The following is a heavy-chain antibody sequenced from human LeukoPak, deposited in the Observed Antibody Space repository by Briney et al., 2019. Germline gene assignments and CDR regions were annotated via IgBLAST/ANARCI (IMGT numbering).Heavy chain of an antibody. CDR3: ARVSSGWWPWYFDL. Sequence: GGSLRLSCAASGFTFSSYWMSWVRQAPGKGLEWVANIKQDGSEKYYVDSVKGRFTISRDNAKNSLYLQMNSLRAEDTAVYYCARVSSGWWPWYFDLWGRGTLVTVSS. CDR2: IKQDGSEK. V-gene: IGHV3-7*01. D-gene: IGHD6-13*01. J-gene: IGHJ2*01. CDR1: GFTFSSYW.